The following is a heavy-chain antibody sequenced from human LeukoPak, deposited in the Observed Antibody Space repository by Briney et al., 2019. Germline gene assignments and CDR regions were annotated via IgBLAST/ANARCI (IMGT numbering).Heavy chain of an antibody. CDR3: ARHVRSSGWCDY. D-gene: IGHD6-19*01. CDR1: GGSISSYY. Sequence: SETLSLTCTVSGGSISSYYWSWIRQPPGKGLEWIGYIYYSGSTYYNPSLKSRVTISVDTSKNQFSLKLSSVTAADTAVYYCARHVRSSGWCDYWGQGTLVTVSS. CDR2: IYYSGST. J-gene: IGHJ4*02. V-gene: IGHV4-59*08.